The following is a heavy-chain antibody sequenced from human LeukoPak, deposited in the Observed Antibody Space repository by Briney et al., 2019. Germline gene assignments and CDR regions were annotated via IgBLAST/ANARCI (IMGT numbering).Heavy chain of an antibody. J-gene: IGHJ1*01. Sequence: PGGSLRLSCAASGFTFCSYGMSWVRQAPGRGLEWVSVITPNADRASYADSVEGRFTISRDNPRNTLYMQMNSLRDEDTAVYYCAIMHGYYDGSGYWVQWGQGTLVTVSS. CDR1: GFTFCSYG. V-gene: IGHV3-23*01. CDR2: ITPNADRA. D-gene: IGHD3-22*01. CDR3: AIMHGYYDGSGYWVQ.